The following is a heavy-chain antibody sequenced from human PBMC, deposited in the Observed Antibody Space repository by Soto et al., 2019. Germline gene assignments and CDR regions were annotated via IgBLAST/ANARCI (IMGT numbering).Heavy chain of an antibody. CDR1: GFSFSSYG. Sequence: QVQLVESGGGVVQPGRSLRLSCAASGFSFSSYGMHWVRQAPGKGLEWVTVVGHDGSAQEYADSVKGRFTISRDNSKNTLYLQMDSLRAEDTAVYYWAKEFLPIPMVYWYFDLWCRGTLVTVSS. D-gene: IGHD3-10*01. CDR2: VGHDGSAQ. V-gene: IGHV3-30*18. J-gene: IGHJ2*01. CDR3: AKEFLPIPMVYWYFDL.